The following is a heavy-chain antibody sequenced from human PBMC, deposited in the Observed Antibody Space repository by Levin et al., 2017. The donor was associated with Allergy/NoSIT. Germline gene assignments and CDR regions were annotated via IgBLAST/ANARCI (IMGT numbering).Heavy chain of an antibody. D-gene: IGHD1-1*01. Sequence: GGSLRLSCQGSGYSFTSYWIGWVRQMPGKGLEWMGIIYPGDSDTRYSPSFQGEVTISADKSISTAYLQWSSLKASDTAIYYCARRGTRDYYYYMDVWGKGTTVTVSS. CDR2: IYPGDSDT. J-gene: IGHJ6*03. V-gene: IGHV5-51*01. CDR3: ARRGTRDYYYYMDV. CDR1: GYSFTSYW.